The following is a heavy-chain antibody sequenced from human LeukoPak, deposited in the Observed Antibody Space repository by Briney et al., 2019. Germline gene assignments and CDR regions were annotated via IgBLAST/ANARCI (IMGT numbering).Heavy chain of an antibody. CDR2: MNPNSGNT. Sequence: ASVKVSCKASGGTFSSSGISWVRQAPGQGLEWMGWMNPNSGNTGYAQKFQGRVTMTRNASISTAYMELSSLRSEDTAVYYCARETVTPEGDYWGQGTLVTVSS. CDR1: GGTFSSSG. J-gene: IGHJ4*02. CDR3: ARETVTPEGDY. D-gene: IGHD4-17*01. V-gene: IGHV1-8*02.